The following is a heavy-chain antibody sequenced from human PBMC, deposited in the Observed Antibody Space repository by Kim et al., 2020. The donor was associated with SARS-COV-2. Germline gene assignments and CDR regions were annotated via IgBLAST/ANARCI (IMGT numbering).Heavy chain of an antibody. CDR3: ARDSGTVRGYFDY. J-gene: IGHJ4*02. Sequence: YNPSLKSRVTISVDTSKNQFSLKLSSVTAADTAVYYCARDSGTVRGYFDYWGQGTLVTVSS. D-gene: IGHD4-17*01. V-gene: IGHV4-59*01.